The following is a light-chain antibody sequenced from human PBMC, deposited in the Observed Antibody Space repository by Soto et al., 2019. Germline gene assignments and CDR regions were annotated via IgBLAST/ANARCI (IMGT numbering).Light chain of an antibody. Sequence: DIQMTQSPSSLSALVGDTVTITCRASQGINNFLAWFQQKPEKAPKSLIYGASSLQSGVPSKFSRSGSDTRFTLTISSLQPEESATYFCPQYHSYPVTFGRGTKVEIK. J-gene: IGKJ4*01. CDR3: PQYHSYPVT. V-gene: IGKV1-16*02. CDR1: QGINNF. CDR2: GAS.